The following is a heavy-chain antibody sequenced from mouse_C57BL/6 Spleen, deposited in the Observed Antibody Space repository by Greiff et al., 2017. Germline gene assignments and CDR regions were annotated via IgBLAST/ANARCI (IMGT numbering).Heavy chain of an antibody. CDR2: INPSSGYT. CDR1: GYTFTSYW. CDR3: ANTVVAKDWYFDV. Sequence: VQLVESGAELAKPGASVKLSCKASGYTFTSYWMHWVKQRPGQGLEWIGYINPSSGYTKYNQKFKDKATLTAEKSSSTAYMQLSSLTYEDSAVYYCANTVVAKDWYFDVWGTGTTVTVSS. J-gene: IGHJ1*03. V-gene: IGHV1-7*01. D-gene: IGHD1-1*01.